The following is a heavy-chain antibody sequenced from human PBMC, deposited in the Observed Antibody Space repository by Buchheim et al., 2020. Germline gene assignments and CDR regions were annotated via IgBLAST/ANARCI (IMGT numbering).Heavy chain of an antibody. V-gene: IGHV3-7*01. D-gene: IGHD1-1*01. CDR3: ARNER. CDR1: GFTFSGYW. J-gene: IGHJ4*02. Sequence: EVQLVESGGGLVQPGGSLRLSCEGSGFTFSGYWMSWVRQAPGKGPEWVANINQDGSEKYYVDSVKGRFTISRDNTKNSLYLQMSSLSADDTAVYYCARNERWGQGTL. CDR2: INQDGSEK.